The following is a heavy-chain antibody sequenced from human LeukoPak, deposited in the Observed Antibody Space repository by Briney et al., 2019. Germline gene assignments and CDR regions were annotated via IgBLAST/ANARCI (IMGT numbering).Heavy chain of an antibody. CDR1: GFTFSSYA. CDR3: ASEPELGIVVVPPRA. D-gene: IGHD3-22*01. J-gene: IGHJ5*02. CDR2: ISYDGSNK. Sequence: GGSLRLSCAASGFTFSSYAMHWVRQGPGKGLEWVAVISYDGSNKYYADSVKGRFTISRDNSKNTLYQQMNSLRAEDTAVYYCASEPELGIVVVPPRAWGQGTLVTVSS. V-gene: IGHV3-30-3*01.